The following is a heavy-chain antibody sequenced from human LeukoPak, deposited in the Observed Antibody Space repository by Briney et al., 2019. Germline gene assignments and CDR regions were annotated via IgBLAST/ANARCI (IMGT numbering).Heavy chain of an antibody. V-gene: IGHV1-18*01. CDR3: ARDTYYDILTGYSVWHYFDY. J-gene: IGHJ4*02. D-gene: IGHD3-9*01. Sequence: ASVKVSCKASGYTFTSYGISWVRQAPGQGLEWMGWISAYNGNTNYAQKLQGRVTMTTDTSTSTAYMELRSLRSDDTAVYYCARDTYYDILTGYSVWHYFDYWGQGTLVTVSS. CDR2: ISAYNGNT. CDR1: GYTFTSYG.